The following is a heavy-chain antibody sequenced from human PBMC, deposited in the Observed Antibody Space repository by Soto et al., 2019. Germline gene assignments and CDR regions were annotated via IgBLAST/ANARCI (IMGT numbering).Heavy chain of an antibody. V-gene: IGHV4-59*01. Sequence: QVQLQESGPGLVKPSETLSLTCTVSRGSISTYYWSWIRQPPGKGLEWIGHIYNSGSTNYNPSLKSRVTISVDTSMNQLSLKLSSVTAADTAVYYCARPSVAGTWGPFDYWGQGTLVTVSS. CDR3: ARPSVAGTWGPFDY. CDR2: IYNSGST. J-gene: IGHJ4*02. D-gene: IGHD6-19*01. CDR1: RGSISTYY.